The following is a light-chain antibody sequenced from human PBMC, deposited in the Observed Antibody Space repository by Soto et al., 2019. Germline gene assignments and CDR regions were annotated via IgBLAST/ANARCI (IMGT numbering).Light chain of an antibody. J-gene: IGKJ1*01. CDR3: QQYNNRPWT. CDR1: QTVSSN. CDR2: GAS. V-gene: IGKV3-15*01. Sequence: EIVMTQSPATLSVSPGGRATVSCRASQTVSSNLVWYQQKPGQAPRLLIYGASTRATGIPARFSGSGSGTEFTLTISSPQSEDFAVYYCQQYNNRPWTFGQGTKVEIK.